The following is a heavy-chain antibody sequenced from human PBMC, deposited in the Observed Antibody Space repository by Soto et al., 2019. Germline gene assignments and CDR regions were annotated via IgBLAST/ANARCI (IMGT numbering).Heavy chain of an antibody. V-gene: IGHV1-69*13. CDR3: AREGRDIRPRNWFDP. D-gene: IGHD2-15*01. J-gene: IGHJ5*02. Sequence: ASVKVSCKASGGTFSSYAISWVRQAPGQGLEWMGGIIPIFGTANYAQKFQGRVTITADESTSTAYMELSSLRSEDTAVYYCAREGRDIRPRNWFDPWGQGTLVTVSS. CDR1: GGTFSSYA. CDR2: IIPIFGTA.